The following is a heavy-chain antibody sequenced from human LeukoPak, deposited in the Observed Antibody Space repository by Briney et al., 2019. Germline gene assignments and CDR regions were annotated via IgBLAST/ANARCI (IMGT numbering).Heavy chain of an antibody. CDR1: GYTFTSYG. J-gene: IGHJ3*02. V-gene: IGHV1-18*01. Sequence: ASVKVSCKASGYTFTSYGISWVRQAPGQGLEWMGWISAYNGNTNYAQKLQGRVTMTTDTSTSTAYMELRSLRSDDTAVYYCASLKNYYDSSGYLVTDAFDIWGQGTMVTVSS. CDR3: ASLKNYYDSSGYLVTDAFDI. D-gene: IGHD3-22*01. CDR2: ISAYNGNT.